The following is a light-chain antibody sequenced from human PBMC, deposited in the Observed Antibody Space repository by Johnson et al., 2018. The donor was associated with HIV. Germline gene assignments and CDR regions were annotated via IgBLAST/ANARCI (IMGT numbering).Light chain of an antibody. CDR3: GTWDSRLRTGF. J-gene: IGLJ1*01. Sequence: QPVLTQPPSVSAAPGQKVTISCSGSSSNIGNNYVSWYQQLPGTAPKLLIYDNNKRTPGIPDRFTGSKSGTSATLGITGLPTGDEAHYYCGTWDSRLRTGFFGTWTKVTVL. CDR2: DNN. CDR1: SSNIGNNY. V-gene: IGLV1-51*01.